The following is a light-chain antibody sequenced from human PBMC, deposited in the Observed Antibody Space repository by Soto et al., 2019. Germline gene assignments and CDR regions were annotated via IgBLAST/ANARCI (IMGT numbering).Light chain of an antibody. CDR1: QGISSS. V-gene: IGKV1-12*01. CDR2: AAS. CDR3: QQAKNFPWT. Sequence: DIQMAQSPSSVSASVGDRVTITCRASQGISSSLAWYQQRPGKAPKLLIYAASNLQNEVPSRFSGSGSGTDFTLTIISLQPEDFATYYCQQAKNFPWTFGQGTRVEIK. J-gene: IGKJ1*01.